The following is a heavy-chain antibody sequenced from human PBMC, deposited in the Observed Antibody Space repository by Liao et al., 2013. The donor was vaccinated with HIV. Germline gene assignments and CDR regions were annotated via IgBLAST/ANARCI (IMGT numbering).Heavy chain of an antibody. CDR2: IDHSGST. D-gene: IGHD3-3*02. CDR3: ATNPFSGGYFDY. J-gene: IGHJ4*02. V-gene: IGHV4-34*01. Sequence: QVQLQQWGAGLLKPSETLSLTCAVYGGSFSDYYWSWIRQSPGKGLEWIGEIDHSGSTNYNPSLESRVTISIDTSKKQFSLKLSSVTAADTAVYFCATNPFSGGYFDYWGQGTLVTVSS. CDR1: GGSFSDYY.